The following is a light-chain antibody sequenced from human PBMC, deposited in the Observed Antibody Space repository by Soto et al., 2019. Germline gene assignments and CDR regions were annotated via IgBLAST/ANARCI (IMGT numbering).Light chain of an antibody. CDR2: DAS. CDR3: QQYAKWPLT. Sequence: EIVMTQSPATLSVSQGERATLSCRASESVYSNLAWYQQKPGQAPTLLIFDASTRATGIPARFSGSGSGTEFTLTISSLQSEDFAVYYCQQYAKWPLTFGGGTKVEIK. V-gene: IGKV3-15*01. J-gene: IGKJ4*01. CDR1: ESVYSN.